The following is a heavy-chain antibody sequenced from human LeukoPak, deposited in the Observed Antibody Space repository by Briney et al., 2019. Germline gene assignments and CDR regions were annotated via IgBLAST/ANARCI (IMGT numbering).Heavy chain of an antibody. D-gene: IGHD1-26*01. CDR3: ARDRGMGATFDY. V-gene: IGHV3-23*01. Sequence: GGSLRLSCAASGFTFSSYAMSWVRQAPGKGLEWVSVISGSGGSTYYADSVKGRFTISRDNAKNSLYLQMNSLRAEDTAVYYCARDRGMGATFDYWGQGTLVTVSS. J-gene: IGHJ4*02. CDR2: ISGSGGST. CDR1: GFTFSSYA.